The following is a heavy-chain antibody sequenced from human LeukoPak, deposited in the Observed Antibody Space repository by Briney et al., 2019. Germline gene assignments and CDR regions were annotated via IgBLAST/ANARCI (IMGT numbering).Heavy chain of an antibody. Sequence: SVKVSCKASGGTFSSYAISWVRQAPGQALEWMGRIIPIFGTANYAQKFQGRVTITTDESTSTAYMELSSLRSEDTAVYYCARGRSGSEPNWGQGTLVTVSS. V-gene: IGHV1-69*05. CDR2: IIPIFGTA. CDR3: ARGRSGSEPN. J-gene: IGHJ4*02. CDR1: GGTFSSYA. D-gene: IGHD3-10*01.